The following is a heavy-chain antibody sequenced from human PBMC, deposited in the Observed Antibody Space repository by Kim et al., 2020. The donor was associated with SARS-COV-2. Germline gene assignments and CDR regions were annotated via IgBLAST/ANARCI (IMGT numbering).Heavy chain of an antibody. CDR1: GFTFSNYG. V-gene: IGHV3-23*01. D-gene: IGHD3-10*01. Sequence: GGSLRLSCAASGFTFSNYGMTWVRQAPGKGLEWVSSFSRDGITYYADSAKGRFTISRDNSKNMLYLQRNSLRAEETAVYYCGDYHGAGSHYTYWGQGTWVTVSS. CDR2: FSRDGIT. CDR3: GDYHGAGSHYTY. J-gene: IGHJ4*02.